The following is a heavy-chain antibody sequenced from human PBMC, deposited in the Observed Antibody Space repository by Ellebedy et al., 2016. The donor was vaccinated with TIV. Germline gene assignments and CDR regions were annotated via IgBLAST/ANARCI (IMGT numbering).Heavy chain of an antibody. CDR2: ISWNSGSI. J-gene: IGHJ4*02. V-gene: IGHV3-9*01. CDR3: AKDMDYGDYGLDY. CDR1: GFTFDDYA. D-gene: IGHD4-17*01. Sequence: SLKISCAASGFTFDDYAMHWVRQAPGKGLEWVSGISWNSGSIGYADSVKGRFTISRDNAKDSLYLQMNSLTADDSALYFRAKDMDYGDYGLDYWGQGTLVTVSA.